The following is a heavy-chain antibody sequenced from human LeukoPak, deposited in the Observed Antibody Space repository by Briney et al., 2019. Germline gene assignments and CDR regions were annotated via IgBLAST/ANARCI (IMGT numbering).Heavy chain of an antibody. CDR3: ARDTLGEGEDANYAVYYFDY. V-gene: IGHV3-21*01. CDR2: ITSSTTYT. Sequence: GGSLRLSRSASGFIFNTFGMNWVRQAPRQGLEWVSSITSSTTYTYYSDSVKGRFTVYRDNAKNSLFLQMNSLRADDTAVYYCARDTLGEGEDANYAVYYFDYWGQGTVVTVSS. CDR1: GFIFNTFG. D-gene: IGHD4/OR15-4a*01. J-gene: IGHJ4*02.